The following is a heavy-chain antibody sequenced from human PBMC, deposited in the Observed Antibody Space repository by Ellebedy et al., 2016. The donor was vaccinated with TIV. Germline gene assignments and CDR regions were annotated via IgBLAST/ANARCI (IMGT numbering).Heavy chain of an antibody. CDR1: GYTFTTYD. CDR3: ASSLRHGFDY. CDR2: FSAYNGNT. V-gene: IGHV1-18*01. D-gene: IGHD3-16*01. Sequence: ASVKVSCKASGYTFTTYDISWVRQAPGQGLEWMGWFSAYNGNTNYAQKLQGRVTMTTDTSTTTAYMELRSLRSEDTAVYYCASSLRHGFDYWGQGTLVTVSS. J-gene: IGHJ4*02.